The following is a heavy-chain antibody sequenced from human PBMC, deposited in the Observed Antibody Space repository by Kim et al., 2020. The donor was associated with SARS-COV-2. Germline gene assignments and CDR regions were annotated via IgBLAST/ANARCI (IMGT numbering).Heavy chain of an antibody. J-gene: IGHJ4*02. CDR1: GFTFSSYA. V-gene: IGHV3-30-3*01. Sequence: GGSLRLSCAASGFTFSSYAMHWVRQAPGKRLEWVAVISYDGSHKYYADSVKGRFTISRDNSKNTLYLQMNSLRAEDTAVFYCALPRGGSYFSPFDYWGQGTLVTVSS. D-gene: IGHD1-26*01. CDR3: ALPRGGSYFSPFDY. CDR2: ISYDGSHK.